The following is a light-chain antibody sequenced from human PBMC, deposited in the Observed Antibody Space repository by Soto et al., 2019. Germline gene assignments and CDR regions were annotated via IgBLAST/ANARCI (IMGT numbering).Light chain of an antibody. CDR1: QSITSW. J-gene: IGKJ4*01. V-gene: IGKV1-5*03. Sequence: DIQMTQSPSTLSASVGDRVTITCRASQSITSWLAWYQQKPGKAPKLLIYKASSLYSGVPSRFSGSGSGTEFTLTISSLQPDDFATYYCQQDNTYPLTFGGGTKVEIK. CDR2: KAS. CDR3: QQDNTYPLT.